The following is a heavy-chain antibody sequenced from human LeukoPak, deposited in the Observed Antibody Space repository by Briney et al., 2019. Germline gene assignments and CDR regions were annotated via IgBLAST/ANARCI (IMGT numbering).Heavy chain of an antibody. J-gene: IGHJ4*01. Sequence: PGGSLRLSCVASGFTFTDYAFNWVRQTPGKGMEWVAIISSDGNTQSYADPLKGRFTISRDNFRDTVFLELTTLRPEDTGLYYCVRDLTSGARFDFWGPGTPVTVSS. CDR2: ISSDGNTQ. CDR1: GFTFTDYA. CDR3: VRDLTSGARFDF. D-gene: IGHD3-9*01. V-gene: IGHV3-30*04.